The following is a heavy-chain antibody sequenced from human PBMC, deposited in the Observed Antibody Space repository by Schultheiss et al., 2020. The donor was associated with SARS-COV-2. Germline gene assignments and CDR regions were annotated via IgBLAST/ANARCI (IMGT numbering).Heavy chain of an antibody. CDR1: GFTFSSYS. J-gene: IGHJ4*02. D-gene: IGHD2-21*01. CDR2: ISSSSSTI. CDR3: AKVHGSGDSHYRGFDY. Sequence: GGSLRLSCAASGFTFSSYSMNWVRQAPGKGLEWVSYISSSSSTIYYADSVKGRFTISRDNAKNSLYLQMNSLRDEDTAVYYCAKVHGSGDSHYRGFDYWGQGTQVTVSS. V-gene: IGHV3-48*02.